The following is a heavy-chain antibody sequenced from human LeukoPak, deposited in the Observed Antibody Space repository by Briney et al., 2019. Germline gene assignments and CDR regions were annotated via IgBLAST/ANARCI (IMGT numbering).Heavy chain of an antibody. J-gene: IGHJ6*02. CDR2: ISAYNGNT. D-gene: IGHD3-3*01. V-gene: IGHV1-18*01. CDR3: ARDSRFYDFWSGSYYGMDV. Sequence: ASVKVSCKASGYTFTSYGISWVRQAPGQGLEWMGWISAYNGNTNYAQKLQGRVTMTTDTSTSTACMELRSLRSDDTAVYYCARDSRFYDFWSGSYYGMDVWGQGTTVTVSS. CDR1: GYTFTSYG.